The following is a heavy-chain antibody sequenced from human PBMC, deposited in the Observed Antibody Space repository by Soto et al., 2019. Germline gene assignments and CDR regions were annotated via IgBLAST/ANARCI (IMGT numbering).Heavy chain of an antibody. CDR2: IYYSGST. CDR3: ARAKLRYFDWLLQD. CDR1: GCSISSGGYY. Sequence: QVQLQESGPGLVKPSQTLSLTCTVSGCSISSGGYYWSWIRQHPGKGLEWIGYIYYSGSTYYNPSLKRRLTISVDTSKNQFSLKLSSGTAAETAVYYCARAKLRYFDWLLQDWGQGTLVTVSS. D-gene: IGHD3-9*01. J-gene: IGHJ4*02. V-gene: IGHV4-31*03.